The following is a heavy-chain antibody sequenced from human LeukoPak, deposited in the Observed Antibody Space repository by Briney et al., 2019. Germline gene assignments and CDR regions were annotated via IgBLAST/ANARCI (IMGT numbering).Heavy chain of an antibody. CDR2: ISGSGGST. J-gene: IGHJ4*02. V-gene: IGHV3-23*01. Sequence: GGSLRLSCAASGFTFSSYAMSWVRQAPGKGLEWVSAISGSGGSTYYADSVKGRFTISRDNSKNTLYLQMNSLRAEDTAVYYCAKSDRLQSLPSTGDYWGQGTLVTVSS. CDR1: GFTFSSYA. CDR3: AKSDRLQSLPSTGDY. D-gene: IGHD4-11*01.